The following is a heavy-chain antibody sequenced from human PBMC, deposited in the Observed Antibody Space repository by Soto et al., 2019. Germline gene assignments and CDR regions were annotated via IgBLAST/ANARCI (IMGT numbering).Heavy chain of an antibody. CDR1: GVTISYGGYS. CDR2: ISHVETT. D-gene: IGHD3-3*01. Sequence: SETLSLTCSVSGVTISYGGYSWSWIRQSPGKGLEWLGYISHVETTYYNPSFQSRLSLSIDRTRNQFSLSLSSMTAAGKAVYYCDRGGGYDSFDFCGQGIQVTVST. V-gene: IGHV4-30-2*06. J-gene: IGHJ5*01. CDR3: DRGGGYDSFDF.